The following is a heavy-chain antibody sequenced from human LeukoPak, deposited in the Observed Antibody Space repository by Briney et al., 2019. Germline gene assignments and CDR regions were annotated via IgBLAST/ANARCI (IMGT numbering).Heavy chain of an antibody. CDR1: GFTFSSYW. D-gene: IGHD2-2*01. V-gene: IGHV3-74*03. CDR3: ARDLVVTSGY. J-gene: IGHJ4*02. CDR2: IISVGSST. Sequence: GGSLRLSCAASGFTFSSYWMHWVRQAPGKGLVWVARIISVGSSTPYADPVKGRFTLYRDNAKNTLYLQMNSLRPEDTAVYYVARDLVVTSGYWGKGTLVTVSS.